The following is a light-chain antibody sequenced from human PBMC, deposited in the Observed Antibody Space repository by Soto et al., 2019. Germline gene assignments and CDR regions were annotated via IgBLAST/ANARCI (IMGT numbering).Light chain of an antibody. V-gene: IGLV1-40*01. CDR2: GNS. Sequence: QSVPTQPPSVSGAPGQRVTISCTGTSSNIGASYHVHWYQQLPGTAPKLLIYGNSNRPSGVPDRFSGSKSGTSASLAITGLQAEDEADYYCQSYDSSLGGSVFGGGTKLTVL. CDR1: SSNIGASYH. J-gene: IGLJ3*02. CDR3: QSYDSSLGGSV.